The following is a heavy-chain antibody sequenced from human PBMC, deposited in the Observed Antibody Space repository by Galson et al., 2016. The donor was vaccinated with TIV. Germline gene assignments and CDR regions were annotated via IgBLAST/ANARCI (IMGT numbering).Heavy chain of an antibody. D-gene: IGHD6-13*01. CDR2: ISSSNSYI. J-gene: IGHJ5*02. CDR1: GFSFSTYT. V-gene: IGHV3-21*01. CDR3: AREYETGYSSSWYRFDP. Sequence: SLRLSCAASGFSFSTYTMNWVRQAPGKGLEWVSSISSSNSYISYADLVKGRFTISRDNAKNSLYLQMNSLRAADTAVYYCAREYETGYSSSWYRFDPWGQGALVTVSS.